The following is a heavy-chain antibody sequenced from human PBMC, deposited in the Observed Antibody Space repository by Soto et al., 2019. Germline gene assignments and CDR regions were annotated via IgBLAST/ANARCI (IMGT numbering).Heavy chain of an antibody. V-gene: IGHV3-23*01. CDR1: GFMFSNYA. Sequence: EVQLLESGGDLRQPGGSLRLSCAASGFMFSNYAMTWVRQAPGKGLEWVSSISLTGVATYYADSVKGRFIIARDVSTNTLFLHMNRLRVDDTAVYYCARGRLGEISPYDYWGQGTLLTVSS. J-gene: IGHJ4*02. CDR2: ISLTGVAT. D-gene: IGHD3-10*01. CDR3: ARGRLGEISPYDY.